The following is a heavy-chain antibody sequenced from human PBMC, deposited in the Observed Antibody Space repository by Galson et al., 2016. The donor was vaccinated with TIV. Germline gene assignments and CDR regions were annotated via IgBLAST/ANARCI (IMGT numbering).Heavy chain of an antibody. V-gene: IGHV3-15*01. J-gene: IGHJ6*02. CDR1: GFTFSNAR. CDR2: SRSNTDGGTT. D-gene: IGHD3-10*01. CDR3: ATEYYLASGADPLVGYKGMDV. Sequence: SLRLSCAASGFTFSNARMNWVRQAPGKGLEWVGRSRSNTDGGTTEYAAPVKGRFIVSRDDSGNTLLLDMNSLKTDDTALYFCATEYYLASGADPLVGYKGMDVWGQGTTVTVSS.